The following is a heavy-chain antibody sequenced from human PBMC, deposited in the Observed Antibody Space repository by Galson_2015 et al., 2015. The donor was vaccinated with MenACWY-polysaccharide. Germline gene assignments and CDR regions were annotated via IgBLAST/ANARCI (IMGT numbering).Heavy chain of an antibody. CDR1: GFTFSIYV. CDR2: ISSGSDTA. D-gene: IGHD1-26*01. V-gene: IGHV3-23*01. Sequence: SLRLSCAASGFTFSIYVMTWVRQAPGKGLEWVSAISSGSDTAYYTDSVKGRFTISRDNSKDTLHLQMDSLRAEDTGVYYCVKGGWADNWGQGTLVTVSS. CDR3: VKGGWADN. J-gene: IGHJ4*02.